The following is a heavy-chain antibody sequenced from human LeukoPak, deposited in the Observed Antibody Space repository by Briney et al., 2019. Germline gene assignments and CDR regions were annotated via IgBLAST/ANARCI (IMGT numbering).Heavy chain of an antibody. CDR1: GGSFSGYY. J-gene: IGHJ5*02. V-gene: IGHV4-34*01. Sequence: SETLSLTCAVYGGSFSGYYWSWIRQPPGKGLEWIGEINHSGSTNYNPSLKSRVTISVDTSKNQFSLKLSSVTAADTAVYYCASVYSGYDLALAYCGGDCYFGWFDPWVQGTLVTVSS. CDR2: INHSGST. D-gene: IGHD2-21*02. CDR3: ASVYSGYDLALAYCGGDCYFGWFDP.